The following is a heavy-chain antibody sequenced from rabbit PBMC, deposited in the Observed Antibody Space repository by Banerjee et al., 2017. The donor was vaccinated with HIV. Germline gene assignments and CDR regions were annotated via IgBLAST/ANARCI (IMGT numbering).Heavy chain of an antibody. V-gene: IGHV1S45*01. Sequence: QEQLEESGGDLVKPEGSLTLTCTASGFSFSNKYVMCWVRQAPGKGLEWIACIYAGSGGNTNYASWAKGRFTISKTSSTTVTLQMTSLTAADTATYFCASSYDDWGDSLYLWGPGTLVTVS. CDR1: GFSFSNKYV. CDR2: IYAGSGGNT. CDR3: ASSYDDWGDSLYL. J-gene: IGHJ4*01. D-gene: IGHD2-1*01.